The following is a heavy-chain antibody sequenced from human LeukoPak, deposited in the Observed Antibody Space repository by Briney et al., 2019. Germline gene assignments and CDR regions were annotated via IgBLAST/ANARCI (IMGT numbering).Heavy chain of an antibody. J-gene: IGHJ4*02. V-gene: IGHV1-18*01. Sequence: ASVKVSCKASGYTFTSYGISWVRQAPGQGLEWMGWISAYNGNTNYAQKLQGRVTMTTDTSTSTAYMELRSLRSDDTAVYYCARVGLRGYSYGSFDYWGQGTLVTVSS. D-gene: IGHD5-18*01. CDR3: ARVGLRGYSYGSFDY. CDR1: GYTFTSYG. CDR2: ISAYNGNT.